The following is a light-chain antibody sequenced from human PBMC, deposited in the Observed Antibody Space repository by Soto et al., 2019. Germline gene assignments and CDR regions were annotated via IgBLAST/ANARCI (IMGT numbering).Light chain of an antibody. CDR3: QQRSNWPPVFT. CDR1: QSVSSY. V-gene: IGKV3-11*01. CDR2: DAS. Sequence: EIVLTQSPATLSLSPGERATLSCRASQSVSSYLAWYQQKPGQAPRLLIYDASNRATGIPARFSGSGSGTDFTRTISSLEPEDFAVYDCQQRSNWPPVFTFGPGTKVDIK. J-gene: IGKJ3*01.